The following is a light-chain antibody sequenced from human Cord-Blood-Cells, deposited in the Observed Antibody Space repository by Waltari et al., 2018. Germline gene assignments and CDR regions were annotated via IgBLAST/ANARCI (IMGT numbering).Light chain of an antibody. CDR1: PSVRSSY. V-gene: IGKV3-20*01. CDR2: GAS. Sequence: EIALPQSPGTLSLSPGESATLSCRASPSVRSSYLAWYQQKPGQAPRLLIYGASSRATGIPDRFSGRGSGTDFTLTISRLEPEDFAVYYCQQYGSSPPTFGQGTKVEIK. J-gene: IGKJ1*01. CDR3: QQYGSSPPT.